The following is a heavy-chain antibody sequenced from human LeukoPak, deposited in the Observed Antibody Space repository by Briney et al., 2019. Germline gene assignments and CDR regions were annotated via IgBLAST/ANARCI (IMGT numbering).Heavy chain of an antibody. J-gene: IGHJ4*02. D-gene: IGHD2-2*02. CDR3: ARSVRRRVVPAAIHSDY. Sequence: TSETLSLTCAVYGGSFSGYYWSWIRQPPGKGLEWIGEINHSGSTNYNPSLKSRVTISVDTSKNQFSLKLSSVTAADTAVYYCARSVRRRVVPAAIHSDYWGQGTLVTVSS. V-gene: IGHV4-34*01. CDR1: GGSFSGYY. CDR2: INHSGST.